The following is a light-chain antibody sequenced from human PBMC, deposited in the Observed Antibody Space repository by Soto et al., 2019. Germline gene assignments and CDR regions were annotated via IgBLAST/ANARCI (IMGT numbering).Light chain of an antibody. J-gene: IGKJ1*01. CDR3: QQFKIWWT. CDR2: RAS. CDR1: QNVNNS. V-gene: IGKV3-15*01. Sequence: EIVVTQSPATLSVSPGERATLSCRASQNVNNSIAWYQQKPGLAPRLLIYRASTRAAGIPDRFSGSGSGTEFNLIISSLQSEDFAVYYCQQFKIWWTFGQGTKVE.